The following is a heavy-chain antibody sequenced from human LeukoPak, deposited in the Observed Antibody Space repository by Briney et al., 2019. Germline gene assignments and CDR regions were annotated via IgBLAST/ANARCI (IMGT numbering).Heavy chain of an antibody. J-gene: IGHJ4*02. V-gene: IGHV4-30-2*01. D-gene: IGHD3-22*01. CDR2: IYHTGST. CDR3: ARQNYYDSSGYYWHDY. CDR1: GGSINSGDYY. Sequence: SETLSLTCSVSGGSINSGDYYWSWIRQPPGKGLEWIGYIYHTGSTHYNPSLKSRVTISVDRSKNQFSLKLSSVTAADTALYYCARQNYYDSSGYYWHDYWGQGTLVTVSS.